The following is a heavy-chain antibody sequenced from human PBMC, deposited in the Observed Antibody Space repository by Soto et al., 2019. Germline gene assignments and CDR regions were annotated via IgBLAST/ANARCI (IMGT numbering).Heavy chain of an antibody. CDR1: SGSISSSNW. V-gene: IGHV4-4*02. Sequence: QVQLQESGPGLVKPSGTLSLTCAVSSGSISSSNWWSWVRQPPGKGLEWIGEIYHSGSTNYNPSLKSRVTISVDKSKNQFSLKLSYVTAADTAVYYCARRLLLWFGEQSNYYYYMDVWGKGTTVTVSS. CDR3: ARRLLLWFGEQSNYYYYMDV. J-gene: IGHJ6*03. D-gene: IGHD3-10*01. CDR2: IYHSGST.